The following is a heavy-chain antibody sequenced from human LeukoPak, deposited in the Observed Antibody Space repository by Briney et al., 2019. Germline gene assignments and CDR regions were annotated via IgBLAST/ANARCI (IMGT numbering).Heavy chain of an antibody. CDR1: GFTFSSLA. D-gene: IGHD3-10*01. J-gene: IGHJ5*02. CDR2: IGVGGTTV. Sequence: GGSLRLSCVASGFTFSSLAMSWVRQAPGKGLEWVSIIGVGGTTVLADSVKGRFTISRDNSRNTLYLQMNSLRAEDTAVYYCAKYGAPFGELFGNWFDPWGQGTLVTVSS. CDR3: AKYGAPFGELFGNWFDP. V-gene: IGHV3-23*01.